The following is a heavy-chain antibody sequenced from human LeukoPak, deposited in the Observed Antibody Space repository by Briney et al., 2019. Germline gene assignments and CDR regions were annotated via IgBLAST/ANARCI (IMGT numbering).Heavy chain of an antibody. Sequence: PAETLCLTCTVSGGSISSSSYYWGWIRQPPGKGLEWIGSIYYSGSTYYNPSLKSRVTISVDTSKNQFSLQLSSVTAADTAVYYCARLTYGAVVHWGQGTLVTVSS. J-gene: IGHJ4*02. V-gene: IGHV4-39*01. CDR1: GGSISSSSYY. D-gene: IGHD6-19*01. CDR2: IYYSGST. CDR3: ARLTYGAVVH.